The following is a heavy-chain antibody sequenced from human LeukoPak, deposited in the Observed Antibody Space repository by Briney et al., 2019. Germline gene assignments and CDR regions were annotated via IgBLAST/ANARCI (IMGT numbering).Heavy chain of an antibody. CDR3: ARDGMVRGVFDY. V-gene: IGHV3-21*01. D-gene: IGHD3-10*01. J-gene: IGHJ4*02. CDR2: ISTSSSYI. CDR1: GFTFSSYS. Sequence: GGSLRLSCAASGFTFSSYSMNWVRQAPGKGLEWVSFISTSSSYIYYADSVKGRFTISRDNAKNSLYLQMNSLRAEDTAVYYCARDGMVRGVFDYWGQGTLVTVSS.